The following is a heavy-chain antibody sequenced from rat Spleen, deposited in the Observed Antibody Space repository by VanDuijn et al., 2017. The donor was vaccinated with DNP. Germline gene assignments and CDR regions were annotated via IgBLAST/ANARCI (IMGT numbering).Heavy chain of an antibody. J-gene: IGHJ2*01. V-gene: IGHV5-46*01. D-gene: IGHD1-12*03. CDR3: ATPGYGYYHALYFDY. Sequence: EVQLVESGGGLVQPGRSMRLSCAASGFSFSHFPMAWVRQAPARSLEWVATITTSGNDVYYGDSVKGRFTISRDNVRDILYLQMNSRKSEDTATYYCATPGYGYYHALYFDYWGQGVMVTVSS. CDR1: GFSFSHFP. CDR2: ITTSGNDV.